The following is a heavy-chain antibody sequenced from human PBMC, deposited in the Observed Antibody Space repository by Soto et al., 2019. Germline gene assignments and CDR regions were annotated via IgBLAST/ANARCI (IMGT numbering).Heavy chain of an antibody. V-gene: IGHV3-30-3*01. J-gene: IGHJ4*02. Sequence: GGSLRLSCAASAFVVNSYAMHWVRQTPAQGLEWVAVISTDGSNKFYADSVKGRFNISRDNSKNTLYLEMTSLREEDTAMYYCVRDFHSGSYFFDYWGQGTLVTVSS. CDR2: ISTDGSNK. CDR1: AFVVNSYA. D-gene: IGHD1-26*01. CDR3: VRDFHSGSYFFDY.